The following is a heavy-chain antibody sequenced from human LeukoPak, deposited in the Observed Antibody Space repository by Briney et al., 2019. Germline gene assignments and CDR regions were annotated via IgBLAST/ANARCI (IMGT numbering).Heavy chain of an antibody. J-gene: IGHJ6*03. V-gene: IGHV4-4*07. CDR2: IYTSGST. CDR1: GGSISSYY. CDR3: ASSRLEPVYYYYYMDV. D-gene: IGHD1-1*01. Sequence: SETLSLTCTVSGGSISSYYWSWIRQPAGKGLEWIGRIYTSGSTNYNPSLKGRVTMSVDTSKNQFSLKLSSVTAADTAVYYCASSRLEPVYYYYYMDVWGKGTTVTASS.